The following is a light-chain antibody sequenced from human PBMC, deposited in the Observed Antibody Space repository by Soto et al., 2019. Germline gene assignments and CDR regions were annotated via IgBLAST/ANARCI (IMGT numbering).Light chain of an antibody. Sequence: ALTQPPSASGSPGQSVTISCTGTSSDVGGYIFVSWYQQHPGKVPKLIIYDVNKRPSGVPDRFSGSKYGNTASLTVSGLQAEDEGDYYCVSFAGGTYVFGTGTKVTVL. J-gene: IGLJ1*01. V-gene: IGLV2-8*01. CDR2: DVN. CDR1: SSDVGGYIF. CDR3: VSFAGGTYV.